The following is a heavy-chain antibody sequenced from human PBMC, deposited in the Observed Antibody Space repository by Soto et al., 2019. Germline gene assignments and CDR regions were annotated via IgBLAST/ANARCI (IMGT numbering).Heavy chain of an antibody. V-gene: IGHV3-23*01. CDR3: ARRGLSNNDY. CDR1: GFSFSDNA. CDR2: ILHIGDSA. D-gene: IGHD1-1*01. J-gene: IGHJ4*02. Sequence: DVQLLESGGGLVQPGGSLRLSCVASGFSFSDNAMTWVRQAPGKGLEWVSSILHIGDSAYYADSVKGRFTISRDNSKSTLYLQMNSLRAEDTAVYYCARRGLSNNDYWGQVTLVTVSS.